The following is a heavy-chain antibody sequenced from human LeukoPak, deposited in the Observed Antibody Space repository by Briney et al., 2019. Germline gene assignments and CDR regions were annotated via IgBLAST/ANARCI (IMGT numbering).Heavy chain of an antibody. Sequence: SVKVSCKASGGAFSSYAISWVRQAPGQGLEWMGGIIPIFGTANYAQKFQGRVTITADESTSTAYMELSSLRSEDTAVYYCARGGPVYYYDSSGYSDSPFDYWGQGTLVTVSS. J-gene: IGHJ4*02. D-gene: IGHD3-22*01. CDR3: ARGGPVYYYDSSGYSDSPFDY. V-gene: IGHV1-69*13. CDR2: IIPIFGTA. CDR1: GGAFSSYA.